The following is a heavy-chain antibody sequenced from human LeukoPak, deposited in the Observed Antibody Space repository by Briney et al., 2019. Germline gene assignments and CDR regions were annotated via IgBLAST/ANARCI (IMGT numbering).Heavy chain of an antibody. CDR2: ISSSSSTI. V-gene: IGHV3-48*01. CDR3: ARGKGIAAAGPLQ. CDR1: GFTFSSYS. J-gene: IGHJ4*02. Sequence: GGSLRLSCAASGFTFSSYSMNWVRQPPGKGLEWVSYISSSSSTIYYADSVKGRFTISRDNAKNSLYLQMNSLRAEDTAVYYCARGKGIAAAGPLQWGQGTLVTVSS. D-gene: IGHD6-13*01.